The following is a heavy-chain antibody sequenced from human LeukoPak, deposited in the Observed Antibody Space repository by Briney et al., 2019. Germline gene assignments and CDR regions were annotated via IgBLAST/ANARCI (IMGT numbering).Heavy chain of an antibody. CDR3: ARQPSSSGYYYFDY. Sequence: ASVKVSCKASGYTFTSYGISWVRQAPGQGLEWMGWISAYNGNTNYAQKLQGRVTMTTDTSTSTAYMELRSLRSDGTAVYYCARQPSSSGYYYFDYWGQGTLVTVSS. CDR2: ISAYNGNT. D-gene: IGHD3-22*01. CDR1: GYTFTSYG. V-gene: IGHV1-18*01. J-gene: IGHJ4*02.